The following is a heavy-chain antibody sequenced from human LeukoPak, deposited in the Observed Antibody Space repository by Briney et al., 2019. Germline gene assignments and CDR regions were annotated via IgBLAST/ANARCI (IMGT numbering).Heavy chain of an antibody. D-gene: IGHD2-15*01. CDR3: AKDSHSYCTGASCYSHGMGFDY. J-gene: IGHJ4*02. CDR1: GFTFSNYG. V-gene: IGHV3-30*02. CDR2: IQYDGSNK. Sequence: PGGSLRFSCAASGFTFSNYGMHWVRQAPGKGLKWVAFIQYDGSNKDYEDSVKGRFTISRDNSRNTLYLQMNSLRAEDTAVYYCAKDSHSYCTGASCYSHGMGFDYWGQGILVTVSS.